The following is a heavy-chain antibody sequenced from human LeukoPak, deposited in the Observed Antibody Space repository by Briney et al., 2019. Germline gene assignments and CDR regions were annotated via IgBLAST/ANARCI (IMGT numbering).Heavy chain of an antibody. V-gene: IGHV3-23*01. CDR3: ARDPLTLYNYYMDV. D-gene: IGHD3-9*01. CDR1: GFTFSSYA. Sequence: SGGSLRLSCAASGFTFSSYAMSWVRQAPGKGLEWVSAISGSGGSTYYADSVKGRFTISRDNSKNTLYLQMNSLRAEDTAVYYCARDPLTLYNYYMDVWGKGTTVTVSS. CDR2: ISGSGGST. J-gene: IGHJ6*03.